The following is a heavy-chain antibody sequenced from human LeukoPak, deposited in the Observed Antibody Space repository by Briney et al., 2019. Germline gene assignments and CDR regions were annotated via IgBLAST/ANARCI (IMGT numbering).Heavy chain of an antibody. CDR2: MCYSGST. J-gene: IGHJ4*02. CDR1: GGSISSYY. D-gene: IGHD4-17*01. Sequence: PSETLSLTCTVSGGSISSYYWSWIRQPPGKGLEWIGYMCYSGSTNYNPSLKSRVTISVDTSKNQLSLKVRSVTAADTAVYYCARHASVAGLRKYYFDYWGQGTLVTVSS. V-gene: IGHV4-59*08. CDR3: ARHASVAGLRKYYFDY.